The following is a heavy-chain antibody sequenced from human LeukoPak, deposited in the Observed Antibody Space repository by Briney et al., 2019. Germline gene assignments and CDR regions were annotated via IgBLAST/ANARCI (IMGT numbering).Heavy chain of an antibody. D-gene: IGHD5-12*01. Sequence: PGGSLRLSCAASGFTFNHYAMIWVRQAPGAGLEWVSAITVSGLSTYCREPVQGRLTISRDNSKSTLYLEMRSLRADDTAVYYCAKRGGEGSGYKIEDWGQGTLVTVPS. CDR1: GFTFNHYA. V-gene: IGHV3-23*01. CDR3: AKRGGEGSGYKIED. CDR2: ITVSGLST. J-gene: IGHJ4*02.